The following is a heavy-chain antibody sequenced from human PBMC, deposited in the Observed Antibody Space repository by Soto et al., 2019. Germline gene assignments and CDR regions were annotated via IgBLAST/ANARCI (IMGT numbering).Heavy chain of an antibody. CDR3: ARGGYYYDSSGYRSWFDP. V-gene: IGHV1-46*01. CDR1: GGTFSSYT. CDR2: INPRGGST. J-gene: IGHJ5*02. Sequence: ASVKVSCKASGGTFSSYTISWVRQAPGQGLEWMGIINPRGGSTSYAKKFQGRVTMTRDTSTSTVYMELSSLRSEDTAVYYCARGGYYYDSSGYRSWFDPWGQGTLVTVSS. D-gene: IGHD3-22*01.